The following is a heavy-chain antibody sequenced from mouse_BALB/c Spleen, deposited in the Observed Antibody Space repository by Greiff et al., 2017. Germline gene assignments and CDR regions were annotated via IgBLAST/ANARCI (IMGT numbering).Heavy chain of an antibody. D-gene: IGHD4-1*01. J-gene: IGHJ4*01. Sequence: VQLKESGAELVRPGALVKLSCKASGFNIKDYYMHWVKQRPEQGLEWIGWIDPENGNTIYDPKFQGKASITADTSSNTAYLQLSSLTSEDTAVYYCARSGAAMDYWGQGTSVTVSS. CDR1: GFNIKDYY. CDR2: IDPENGNT. V-gene: IGHV14-1*02. CDR3: ARSGAAMDY.